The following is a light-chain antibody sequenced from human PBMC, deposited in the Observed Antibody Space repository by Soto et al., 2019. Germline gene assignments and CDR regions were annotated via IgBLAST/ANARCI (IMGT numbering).Light chain of an antibody. CDR2: WAS. J-gene: IGKJ4*01. CDR3: QQYYNTPLT. CDR1: QTVLYSSNNKNY. V-gene: IGKV4-1*01. Sequence: DSLMTQSPDSLAVSLGERATINCKSSQTVLYSSNNKNYLAWYQQKSGQPPKLLIYWASTRESGVPDRFSGSGSGTDFTLTISSLQAEDVAVYYCQQYYNTPLTFGGGTKVDIK.